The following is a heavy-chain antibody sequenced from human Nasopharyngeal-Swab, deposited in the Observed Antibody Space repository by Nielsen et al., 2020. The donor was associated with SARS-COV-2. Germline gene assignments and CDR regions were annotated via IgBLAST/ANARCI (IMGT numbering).Heavy chain of an antibody. J-gene: IGHJ4*02. D-gene: IGHD2-21*02. V-gene: IGHV3-74*01. CDR1: GFTFSSYW. CDR3: TRGCGGDCHGIDY. CDR2: LHTDGITA. Sequence: GESLKISCAASGFTFSSYWIHWVRQAPGKGLVWVSRLHTDGITANYADSVKGRFTISRDNANNTVYLQMNSLRAEDTAVYYCTRGCGGDCHGIDYWGRGTLVTVSS.